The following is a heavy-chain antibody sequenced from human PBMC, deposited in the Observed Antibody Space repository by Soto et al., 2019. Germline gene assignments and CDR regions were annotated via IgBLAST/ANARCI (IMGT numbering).Heavy chain of an antibody. Sequence: QVQLQQWGAGLLKPSETLSLTCAVYGGSFSGYYWSWIRQPPGKGLEWIGEINHSGSTNYNPSLKSRLTISVGTSKNQFSLKLSSVTAADTAVYYCARGNLGSSWYSPPWFDPWGQGTLVTVSS. J-gene: IGHJ5*02. CDR1: GGSFSGYY. D-gene: IGHD6-13*01. CDR3: ARGNLGSSWYSPPWFDP. V-gene: IGHV4-34*01. CDR2: INHSGST.